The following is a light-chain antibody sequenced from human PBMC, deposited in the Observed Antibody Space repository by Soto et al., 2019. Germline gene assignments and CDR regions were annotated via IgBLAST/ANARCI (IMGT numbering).Light chain of an antibody. Sequence: DIGMTQSALCLPVTPGEPASIACRSCQSLLHSYGYTYVDWYVQRPGQSPQLLIYLGSNRASGVPDRLSGSGSGTDFTLKISKVESEDVGIYYCMQVLHTPFSFGPGTKVDIK. J-gene: IGKJ3*01. CDR1: QSLLHSYGYTY. V-gene: IGKV2-28*01. CDR3: MQVLHTPFS. CDR2: LGS.